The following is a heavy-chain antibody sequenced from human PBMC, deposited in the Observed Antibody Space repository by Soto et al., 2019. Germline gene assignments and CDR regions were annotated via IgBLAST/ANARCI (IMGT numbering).Heavy chain of an antibody. D-gene: IGHD3-3*01. CDR3: ARGVRTYYDFWSGPKYFDY. Sequence: QVQLQQWGAGLLKPSETLSLTCAVYGGSFSGYYWSWIRQPPGKGLEWTGEINHSGSTNYNPSLKSRLTISVDTSKNQFSLELSSVAAADTAMYYCARGVRTYYDFWSGPKYFDYWGQGTLGTVSS. V-gene: IGHV4-34*01. CDR2: INHSGST. CDR1: GGSFSGYY. J-gene: IGHJ4*02.